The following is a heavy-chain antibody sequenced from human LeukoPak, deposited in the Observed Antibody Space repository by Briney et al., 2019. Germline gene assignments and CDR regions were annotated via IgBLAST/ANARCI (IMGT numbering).Heavy chain of an antibody. CDR2: IRYDGSNK. CDR3: AKDKYSSGYYSIFDY. V-gene: IGHV3-30*02. J-gene: IGHJ4*02. CDR1: GFTFSSYT. D-gene: IGHD3-22*01. Sequence: GGSLRLSCAASGFTFSSYTMNWVRQAPGKGLEWVAFIRYDGSNKYYADPVKGRFTISRDNSKNTLYLQMNSLRAEDTAVYYCAKDKYSSGYYSIFDYWGQGTLVTVSS.